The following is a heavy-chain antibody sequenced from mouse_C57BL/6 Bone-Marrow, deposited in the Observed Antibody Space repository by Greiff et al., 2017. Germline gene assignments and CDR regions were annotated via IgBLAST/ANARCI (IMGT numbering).Heavy chain of an antibody. CDR2: INPNNGGT. CDR1: GYTFTDYY. D-gene: IGHD1-1*01. V-gene: IGHV1-26*01. Sequence: EVQLQQSGPELVKPGASVKISCKASGYTFTDYYMNWVKQSHGKSLEWIGDINPNNGGTRYNQKFKGKATLTVDKSSSTAYMELRSLTSEDSAVYYCARDYYGSSPAWFAYWGQGTLVTVSA. J-gene: IGHJ3*01. CDR3: ARDYYGSSPAWFAY.